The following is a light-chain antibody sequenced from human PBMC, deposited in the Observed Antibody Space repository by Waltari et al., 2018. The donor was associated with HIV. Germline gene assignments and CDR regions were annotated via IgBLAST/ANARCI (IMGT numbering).Light chain of an antibody. CDR2: EVN. Sequence: QSALPQPPSASGSPGQSVTIPCTGTSTNIGAYIYVPWYQQHPGKAPKLLIYEVNKRPSGVPDRFSASKSGNTASLTVSGLQAEDEADYYCSSYAGSKDVFGTGTKVTVL. CDR1: STNIGAYIY. CDR3: SSYAGSKDV. J-gene: IGLJ1*01. V-gene: IGLV2-8*01.